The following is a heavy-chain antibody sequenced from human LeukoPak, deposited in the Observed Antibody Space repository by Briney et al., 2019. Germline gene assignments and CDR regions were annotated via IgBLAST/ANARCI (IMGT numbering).Heavy chain of an antibody. CDR2: IYTSGST. J-gene: IGHJ6*03. Sequence: SETLSLICTVSGGSISSYYWSWIRQPAGKGLEWIGRIYTSGSTNYNPSLKSRVTMSVDTSKNQFSLKLSSVTAADTAVYYCARSRGNYDFWSGYYFYYYYMDVWGKGTTVTVSS. V-gene: IGHV4-4*07. CDR1: GGSISSYY. D-gene: IGHD3-3*01. CDR3: ARSRGNYDFWSGYYFYYYYMDV.